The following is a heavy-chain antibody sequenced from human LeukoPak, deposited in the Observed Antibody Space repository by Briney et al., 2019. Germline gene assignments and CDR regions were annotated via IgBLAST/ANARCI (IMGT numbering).Heavy chain of an antibody. V-gene: IGHV3-20*04. CDR2: INWNGGST. Sequence: PGGSLRLSCAASGFTFDDYGMSWVRQAPGKGLEWVSGINWNGGSTGYADSVEGRFTISRDNSKNTLYLQMNSLRAENTAVYYCANASTFDSWGQGTLVTVSS. CDR1: GFTFDDYG. J-gene: IGHJ4*02. D-gene: IGHD3-3*02. CDR3: ANASTFDS.